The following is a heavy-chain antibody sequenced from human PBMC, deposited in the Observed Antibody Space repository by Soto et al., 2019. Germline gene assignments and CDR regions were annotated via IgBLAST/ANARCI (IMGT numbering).Heavy chain of an antibody. CDR1: GYTFTGYY. V-gene: IGHV1-2*02. CDR2: INPNSGGT. D-gene: IGHD2-15*01. J-gene: IGHJ5*02. Sequence: GASVKVSCKASGYTFTGYYMHWVRQAPGQGLEWMGWINPNSGGTNYAQKFQGRVTMTRDTSISTAYMELSRLRSDDTAVYYCARARARLLVVVVATPFHWFDPWGQGTLVTVSS. CDR3: ARARARLLVVVVATPFHWFDP.